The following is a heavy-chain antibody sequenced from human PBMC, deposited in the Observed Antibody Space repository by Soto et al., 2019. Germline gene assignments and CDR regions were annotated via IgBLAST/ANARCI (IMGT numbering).Heavy chain of an antibody. CDR3: ARDSLAVGAQPGDY. J-gene: IGHJ4*02. Sequence: ASVKVSCKSSGYTFTSYGISWVRQAPGQGLEWMGWISAYNGNTNYAQKLQGRVTMTTDTSTSTAYMELRSLRSDDTAVYYCARDSLAVGAQPGDYWGQGTLVTVSS. D-gene: IGHD1-26*01. V-gene: IGHV1-18*01. CDR2: ISAYNGNT. CDR1: GYTFTSYG.